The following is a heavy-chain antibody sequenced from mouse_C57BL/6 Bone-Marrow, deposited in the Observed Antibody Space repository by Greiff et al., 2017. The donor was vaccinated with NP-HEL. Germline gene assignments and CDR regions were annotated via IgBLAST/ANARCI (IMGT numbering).Heavy chain of an antibody. CDR2: INPNNGGT. Sequence: VQLQQSGPELVKPGASVKISCKASGYTFTDYYMNWVKQSHGKSLEWIGDINPNNGGTSYNQKFKGKATLTVDKSSSTAYMELRSLTSEDSAVYYCARREEDYDWFAYWGQGTLVTVSA. J-gene: IGHJ3*01. CDR1: GYTFTDYY. CDR3: ARREEDYDWFAY. V-gene: IGHV1-26*01. D-gene: IGHD2-4*01.